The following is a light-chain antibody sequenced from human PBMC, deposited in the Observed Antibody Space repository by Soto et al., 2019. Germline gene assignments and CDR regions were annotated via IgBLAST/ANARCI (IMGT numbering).Light chain of an antibody. CDR1: GSDVGGYDF. CDR2: DVS. Sequence: ALTQPRSVSGSPGQSVTISCTGTGSDVGGYDFVSWYQQHPGKAPELMIYDVSKRPSGVPDRFSGSKSGNTASLTISGLQAEDEADYYCSSYAGSNNWGVFGGGTQLTVL. J-gene: IGLJ3*02. CDR3: SSYAGSNNWGV. V-gene: IGLV2-11*01.